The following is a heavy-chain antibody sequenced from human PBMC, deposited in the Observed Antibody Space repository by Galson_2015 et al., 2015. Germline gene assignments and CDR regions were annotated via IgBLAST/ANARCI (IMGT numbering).Heavy chain of an antibody. V-gene: IGHV1-69*13. CDR3: ARGPRPPGYCSSTSCHNRNYYYYMDV. J-gene: IGHJ6*03. D-gene: IGHD2-2*02. CDR1: GGTFSSYA. Sequence: SVKVSCKASGGTFSSYAISWVRQAPGQGLEWMGGIIPIFGTANYAQKFQGRVTITADESTSTAYMELSSLRSEDTAVYYCARGPRPPGYCSSTSCHNRNYYYYMDVWGKGTTVTVSS. CDR2: IIPIFGTA.